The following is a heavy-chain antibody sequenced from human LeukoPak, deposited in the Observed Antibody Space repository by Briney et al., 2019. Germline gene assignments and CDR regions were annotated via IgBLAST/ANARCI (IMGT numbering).Heavy chain of an antibody. J-gene: IGHJ5*02. Sequence: SETLSLTCTVSGGSISSYYWSWIRQPPGKGLEWIGYIYYSGSTNYNPSLKSRVTLSVDTSKNQFSLKLSSVTAADTAVYYCARGPTGSAGFNWFDPWGQGTLVTVSS. CDR1: GGSISSYY. CDR3: ARGPTGSAGFNWFDP. V-gene: IGHV4-59*01. D-gene: IGHD3-10*01. CDR2: IYYSGST.